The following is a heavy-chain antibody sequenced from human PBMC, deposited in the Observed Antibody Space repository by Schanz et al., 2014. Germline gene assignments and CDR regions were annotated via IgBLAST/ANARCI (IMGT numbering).Heavy chain of an antibody. CDR3: AKDKRGRSSWFFDY. D-gene: IGHD6-13*01. Sequence: EVQLVESGGGLVKPGGSLRLSCVVSGFTFRGYAMSWVRQAPGKGLQWVSTISNGGGGYISYADFVKGRFTISRDNSKNTLYLQMNSLRAEDTAVYYCAKDKRGRSSWFFDYWGQGTLVTVSS. J-gene: IGHJ4*02. V-gene: IGHV3-23*04. CDR2: ISNGGGGYI. CDR1: GFTFRGYA.